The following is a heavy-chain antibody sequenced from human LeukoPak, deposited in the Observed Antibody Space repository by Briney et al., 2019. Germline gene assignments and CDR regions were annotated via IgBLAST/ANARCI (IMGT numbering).Heavy chain of an antibody. CDR1: GGSISSGDYY. V-gene: IGHV4-30-4*01. CDR2: IYYSGTT. CDR3: ARGPYGSGSYY. J-gene: IGHJ4*02. Sequence: SQTLSLTCTVSGGSISSGDYYWSWIRQPPGKGLEWIGYIYYSGTTYYNPSLKSRVTISVDTSKDQFSLKLTSVTAADTAVYYCARGPYGSGSYYWGQGTLVTVSS. D-gene: IGHD3-10*01.